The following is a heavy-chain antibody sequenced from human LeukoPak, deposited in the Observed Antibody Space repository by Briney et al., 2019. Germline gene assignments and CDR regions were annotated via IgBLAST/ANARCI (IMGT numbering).Heavy chain of an antibody. J-gene: IGHJ4*02. D-gene: IGHD5-18*01. V-gene: IGHV3-30*02. CDR1: GFTFSTCG. Sequence: PGGSLRLSCAASGFTFSTCGMHWVRQAPGRGLGWVAFIRYDGSNKDYADSVQGRFTISRDNSKNTLYLQMNSLRAEDTAVYYCAKTFIHLWSAPDYWGQGTLVTVSS. CDR2: IRYDGSNK. CDR3: AKTFIHLWSAPDY.